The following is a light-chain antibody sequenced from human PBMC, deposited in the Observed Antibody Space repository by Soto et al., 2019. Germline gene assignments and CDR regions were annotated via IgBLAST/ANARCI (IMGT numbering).Light chain of an antibody. CDR1: HSISSW. V-gene: IGKV1-5*01. CDR2: DAS. J-gene: IGKJ1*01. Sequence: DIQMTQSPSTLSASVGDRVTITCQASHSISSWLAWYQQKPGKAPKLLIYDASNLLGWAPSRFRRNGPGTEFTLPIRSLPPDDFATYYCQQYHSFWTFGQGTKVEIK. CDR3: QQYHSFWT.